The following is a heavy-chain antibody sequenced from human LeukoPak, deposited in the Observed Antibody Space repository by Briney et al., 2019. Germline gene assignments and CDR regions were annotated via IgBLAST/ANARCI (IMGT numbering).Heavy chain of an antibody. CDR2: INSDGTTT. CDR3: ARGRGSTSFLGGWFDP. D-gene: IGHD2-2*01. CDR1: GFTLSSYW. Sequence: GGSLRLSCAASGFTLSSYWVHWVRQAPGKGLVWVSRINSDGTTTTYADSAKGRFTISRDNAKNTLYLQMNSLRGDDTAVYYCARGRGSTSFLGGWFDPWGQGTLVTVSS. V-gene: IGHV3-74*01. J-gene: IGHJ5*02.